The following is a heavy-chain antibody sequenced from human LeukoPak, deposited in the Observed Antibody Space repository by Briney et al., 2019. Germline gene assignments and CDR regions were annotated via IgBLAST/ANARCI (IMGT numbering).Heavy chain of an antibody. CDR3: ARVASRAFDY. V-gene: IGHV3-23*01. J-gene: IGHJ4*02. CDR2: ITDDGGST. CDR1: GFTFSSYA. Sequence: PGGSLRLSCAASGFTFSSYAMSWVRQAPGKGLEWVSAITDDGGSTYYADSVKGRFTISRDNSKNTLYLQMNSLRAEDTAMYYCARVASRAFDYWGQGTLVTVSS.